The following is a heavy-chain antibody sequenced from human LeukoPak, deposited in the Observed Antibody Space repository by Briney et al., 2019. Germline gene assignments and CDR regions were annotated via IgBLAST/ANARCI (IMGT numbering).Heavy chain of an antibody. J-gene: IGHJ6*04. D-gene: IGHD3-22*01. CDR3: ARDRYYYDSSGYRRMDV. Sequence: SETLSLTCTVSGGSISSSSYYWGWIRQPPGRGLEWIGNIYYSGSTNYNPSLKSRVTMSVDTSKNQFSLKLSSVTAADTAVYYCARDRYYYDSSGYRRMDVWGKGTTITISS. CDR1: GGSISSSSYY. V-gene: IGHV4-39*07. CDR2: IYYSGST.